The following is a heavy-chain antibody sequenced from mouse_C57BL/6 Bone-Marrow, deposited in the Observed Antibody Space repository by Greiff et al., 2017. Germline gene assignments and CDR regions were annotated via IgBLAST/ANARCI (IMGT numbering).Heavy chain of an antibody. CDR1: GFTFSSYT. D-gene: IGHD1-1*01. CDR2: ISGGGGNT. Sequence: EVKLVESGGGLVKPGGSLKLSCAASGFTFSSYTMSWVRQTPEKRLQWVAAISGGGGNTYYPDSVKGRFTISSDNAKNLLYLRMSSLRSEDTALYYCSRQVTTVLATKYFDVWGTGTTVTVSS. J-gene: IGHJ1*03. CDR3: SRQVTTVLATKYFDV. V-gene: IGHV5-9*01.